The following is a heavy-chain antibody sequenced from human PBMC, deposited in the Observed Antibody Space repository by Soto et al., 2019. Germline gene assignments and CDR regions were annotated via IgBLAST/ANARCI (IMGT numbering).Heavy chain of an antibody. CDR1: GYTFTSYG. D-gene: IGHD1-1*01. J-gene: IGHJ5*02. Sequence: QVQQVQCGAEVKRPGASAKVSCKASGYTFTSYGFSWVRQAPGQGLEWMGWISAYDGSTNYAQKFQGRVTMTTDTSTSTAYMELKSLRSDDTAVYYCARHNSQWPNWFDPWGQGTLVTVSS. CDR2: ISAYDGST. V-gene: IGHV1-18*01. CDR3: ARHNSQWPNWFDP.